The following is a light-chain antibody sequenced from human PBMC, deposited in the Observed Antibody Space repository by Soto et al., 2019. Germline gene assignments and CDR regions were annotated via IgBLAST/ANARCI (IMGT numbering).Light chain of an antibody. V-gene: IGKV3-15*01. CDR1: QSVGSN. CDR2: GAS. J-gene: IGKJ1*01. CDR3: QQYNNRPPWT. Sequence: EIVMTQSPATLSVSPGERATLSCRASQSVGSNLAWYQQKPGQAPRLLMYGASTRATGVPARFSGSGSGAAFTLTISSLQSEDFAVYYCQQYNNRPPWTFGQGTKVEIE.